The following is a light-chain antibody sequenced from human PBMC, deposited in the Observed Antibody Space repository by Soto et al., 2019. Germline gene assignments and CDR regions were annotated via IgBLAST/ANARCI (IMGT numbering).Light chain of an antibody. Sequence: EIVLTQSPGTLSLSPGERATLSCRASQSVSSGYLAWYQQKPSQAPRLLIYGASSRATGIPDRFSGSGSGTYFTLTISGLEPEDFAVYYCQQYVTSPRTFGGGTKVEIK. CDR2: GAS. V-gene: IGKV3-20*01. J-gene: IGKJ4*02. CDR1: QSVSSGY. CDR3: QQYVTSPRT.